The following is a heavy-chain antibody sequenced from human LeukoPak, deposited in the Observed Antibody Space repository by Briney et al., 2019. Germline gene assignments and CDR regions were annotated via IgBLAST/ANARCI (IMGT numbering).Heavy chain of an antibody. Sequence: SETLSLTCAVYGGSFSGYYWSWIRQPPGKGLEWIEEINHSGSTNYNPSLKSRVTISVDTSKNQFSLKLSSVTAADTAVYYCARLGNFYDYVWGSYRYFDYWGQGTLVTVSS. V-gene: IGHV4-34*01. D-gene: IGHD3-16*02. CDR3: ARLGNFYDYVWGSYRYFDY. J-gene: IGHJ4*02. CDR1: GGSFSGYY. CDR2: INHSGST.